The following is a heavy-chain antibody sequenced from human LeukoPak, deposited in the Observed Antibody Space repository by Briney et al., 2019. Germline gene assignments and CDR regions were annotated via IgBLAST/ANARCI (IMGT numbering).Heavy chain of an antibody. Sequence: SETLSLTCTVSGGSISSGGYYWSWIRRHPGKGLEWIGYIYYSGSTYYNPSLKSRVTISVDTSKNQFSLKLSSVTAADMAVYYCARGAHYDFWSGYYQYYFDYWGQGTLVTVSS. CDR1: GGSISSGGYY. J-gene: IGHJ4*02. V-gene: IGHV4-31*03. D-gene: IGHD3-3*01. CDR3: ARGAHYDFWSGYYQYYFDY. CDR2: IYYSGST.